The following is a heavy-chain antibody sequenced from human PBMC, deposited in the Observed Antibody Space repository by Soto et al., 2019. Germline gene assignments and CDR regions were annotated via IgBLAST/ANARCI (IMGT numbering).Heavy chain of an antibody. Sequence: ASVKVSCKASGYRFTNYYLHWVRQAPGQGLEWMGWISPYTGATNYAKKFEGRVTITSDTSTSTASMDLTRLTPDDTAIYYCARDLLFGYGNFYHYGMSDWGKGTTVPVSS. CDR1: GYRFTNYY. CDR2: ISPYTGAT. J-gene: IGHJ6*04. V-gene: IGHV1-2*02. D-gene: IGHD3-22*01. CDR3: ARDLLFGYGNFYHYGMSD.